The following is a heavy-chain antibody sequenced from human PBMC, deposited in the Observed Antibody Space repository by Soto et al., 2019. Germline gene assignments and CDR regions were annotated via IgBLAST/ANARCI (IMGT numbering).Heavy chain of an antibody. CDR3: AREPLIGYCGGDCYGAFDY. CDR2: IIPSVGTT. V-gene: IGHV1-69*05. J-gene: IGHJ4*02. D-gene: IGHD2-21*02. CDR1: GGTFSSYA. Sequence: SVKVSCKASGGTFSSYAISWVRQAPGQGLEWMGGIIPSVGTTNYAQKFQGRVTMTRDTSTSTAYMELSSLRSEDTAVYYCAREPLIGYCGGDCYGAFDYWGQGTLVTVSS.